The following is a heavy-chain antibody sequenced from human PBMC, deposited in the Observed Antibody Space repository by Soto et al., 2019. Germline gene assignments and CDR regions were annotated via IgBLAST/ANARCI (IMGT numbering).Heavy chain of an antibody. CDR2: ISSSGSTI. V-gene: IGHV3-48*03. J-gene: IGHJ6*02. CDR1: GFTFSSYE. Sequence: QLGGSLRLSCAASGFTFSSYEMNWVRQAPGKGLEWVSYISSSGSTIYYADSVKGRFTISRDNAKNSLYLQMNSLRAEDTAVYYCARVLLAAAGYYYYGMDVWGQGTTVTVSS. CDR3: ARVLLAAAGYYYYGMDV. D-gene: IGHD6-13*01.